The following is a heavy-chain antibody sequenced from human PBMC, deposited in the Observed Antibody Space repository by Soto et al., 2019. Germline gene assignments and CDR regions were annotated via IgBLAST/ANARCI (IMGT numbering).Heavy chain of an antibody. D-gene: IGHD3-22*01. Sequence: SGTLSLTCTVSGGSISSYYWSWIRQPPGKGLEWIGYIYYSGSTNYNPSLKSRVTISVDTSKNQFSLKLSSVTAADTAVYYCARAIDYDSSGYPYYFDYWGQGTLVTVSS. V-gene: IGHV4-59*01. J-gene: IGHJ4*02. CDR2: IYYSGST. CDR1: GGSISSYY. CDR3: ARAIDYDSSGYPYYFDY.